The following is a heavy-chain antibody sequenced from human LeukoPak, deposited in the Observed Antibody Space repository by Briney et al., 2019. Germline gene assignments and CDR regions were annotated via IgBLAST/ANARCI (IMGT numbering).Heavy chain of an antibody. V-gene: IGHV4-59*12. J-gene: IGHJ4*02. Sequence: KPSETLSLTCTVSGGSISTYYWSWIRQPPGKGLEWIGYIYNSGSTNYNPSLKSRVTISVDTSKNQFSLKLSSVTAADTAVYYCARGQYYYGKELVNWGQGTLVTVSS. D-gene: IGHD3-10*01. CDR2: IYNSGST. CDR3: ARGQYYYGKELVN. CDR1: GGSISTYY.